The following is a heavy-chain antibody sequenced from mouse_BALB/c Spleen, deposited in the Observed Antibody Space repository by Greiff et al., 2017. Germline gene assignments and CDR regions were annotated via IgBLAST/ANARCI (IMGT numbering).Heavy chain of an antibody. J-gene: IGHJ4*01. CDR2: INPNNGGT. Sequence: EVKLMESGPELVKPGASVKIPCKASGYTFTDYNMDWVKQSHGKSLEWIGDINPNNGGTIYNQKFKGKATLTVDKSSSTAYMELRSLTSEDTAVYYCARKVRRDYYAMDYWGQGTSVTVSS. V-gene: IGHV1-18*01. CDR1: GYTFTDYN. CDR3: ARKVRRDYYAMDY. D-gene: IGHD2-14*01.